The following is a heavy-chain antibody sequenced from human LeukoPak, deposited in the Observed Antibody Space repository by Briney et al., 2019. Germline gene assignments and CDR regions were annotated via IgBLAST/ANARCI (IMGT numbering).Heavy chain of an antibody. CDR2: ISYDGSNK. V-gene: IGHV3-30*04. D-gene: IGHD5-18*01. CDR1: GFTFSSYA. J-gene: IGHJ4*02. Sequence: GGSLRLSCAASGFTFSSYAMHWVRQAPGKGLEWVAVISYDGSNKYYADSVKGRFTISRDNSKNTLYLQMNSLRAEDTAVYYCARPSLYGYGPSWFDYWGQGTLVTVSS. CDR3: ARPSLYGYGPSWFDY.